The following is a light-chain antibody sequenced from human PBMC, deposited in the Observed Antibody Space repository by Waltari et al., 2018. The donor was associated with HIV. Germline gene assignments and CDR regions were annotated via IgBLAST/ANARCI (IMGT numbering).Light chain of an antibody. V-gene: IGKV1-17*01. J-gene: IGKJ1*01. CDR1: RDIKQD. Sequence: DIQMTQSPPSLSTSVGDRVTITCRASRDIKQDLGWYQQKPGKSPRRLIYSVSTLSAGVPSRFRVGGSGTHFTLSIDGLQPEDMATYFCLQLSGFPRTFGQGT. CDR2: SVS. CDR3: LQLSGFPRT.